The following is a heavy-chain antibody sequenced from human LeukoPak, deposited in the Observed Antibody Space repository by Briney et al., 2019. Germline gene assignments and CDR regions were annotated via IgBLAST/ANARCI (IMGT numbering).Heavy chain of an antibody. CDR3: ARDYYYYYMDV. V-gene: IGHV4-39*01. CDR1: GGSIRFSSYY. CDR2: IYYSGST. Sequence: SETLSPTCTVSGGSIRFSSYYWGWIRQPPGKGLEWIGSIYYSGSTYYNPSLKSRVTISVDTSKNQFSLKLSSVTAADTAVYYCARDYYYYYMDVWGKGTTVTVSS. J-gene: IGHJ6*03.